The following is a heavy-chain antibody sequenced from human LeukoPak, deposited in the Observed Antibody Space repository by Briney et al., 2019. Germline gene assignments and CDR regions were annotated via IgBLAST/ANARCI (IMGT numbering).Heavy chain of an antibody. CDR2: IYYSGST. Sequence: PSETLSLTCTVSGGFISSYYWSWIRQPPGKGLEWIGYIYYSGSTNYNPSLKSRVTISVDTSKNQFSLKLSSVTAADTAVYYCARQTTGRQWFDPWGQGTLVTVSS. J-gene: IGHJ5*02. D-gene: IGHD4-17*01. CDR1: GGFISSYY. CDR3: ARQTTGRQWFDP. V-gene: IGHV4-59*01.